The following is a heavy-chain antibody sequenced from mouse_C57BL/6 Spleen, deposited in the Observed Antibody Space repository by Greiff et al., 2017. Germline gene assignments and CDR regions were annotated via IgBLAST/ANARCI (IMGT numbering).Heavy chain of an antibody. J-gene: IGHJ4*01. CDR2: ISDGGSYT. CDR3: ARGRGYYAMDY. CDR1: GFTFSSYA. V-gene: IGHV5-4*03. Sequence: EVKLVESGGGLVKPGGSLKLSCAASGFTFSSYAMSWVRQTPEKRLEWVATISDGGSYTYYPDNVKGRFTISRDNAKNNLYLQMSHLKSEDTAMYYCARGRGYYAMDYWGQGTSVTVSS.